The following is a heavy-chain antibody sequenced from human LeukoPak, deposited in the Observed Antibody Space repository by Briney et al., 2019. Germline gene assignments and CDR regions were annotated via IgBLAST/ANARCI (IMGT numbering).Heavy chain of an antibody. CDR3: AREGAPAADTNWFDP. D-gene: IGHD6-13*01. V-gene: IGHV1-2*02. Sequence: ASVKVSCKTSGYIFTGYYMHWVRQAPGQGLEWMGWINPNNGGTNYAQKFQGRVTMTRDTSISTAYMELSRLRSDDTAVYYCAREGAPAADTNWFDPWGQGTLVTVSS. J-gene: IGHJ5*02. CDR1: GYIFTGYY. CDR2: INPNNGGT.